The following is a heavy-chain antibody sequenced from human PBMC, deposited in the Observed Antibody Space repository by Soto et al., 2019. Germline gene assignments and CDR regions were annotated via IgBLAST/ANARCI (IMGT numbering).Heavy chain of an antibody. CDR3: ARLRRDSYYYMDV. CDR2: IYYSGST. CDR1: GGSISSSSYY. Sequence: SETLSLTCTVSGGSISSSSYYWDWIRQPPGKGLEWIGSIYYSGSTNYNASLKSRVTISVDTSKNQFSLKLSSVTAADTAVYYCARLRRDSYYYMDVWGKGTTVTVSS. J-gene: IGHJ6*03. D-gene: IGHD3-3*01. V-gene: IGHV4-39*01.